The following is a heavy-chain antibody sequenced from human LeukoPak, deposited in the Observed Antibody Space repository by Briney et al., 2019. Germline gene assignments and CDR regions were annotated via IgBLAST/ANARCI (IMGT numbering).Heavy chain of an antibody. CDR2: INPSGGST. CDR1: GYTFTSYY. J-gene: IGHJ5*02. CDR3: ARGIKLRRRPGPALNWIDP. Sequence: ASVKVSCKASGYTFTSYYMHWVRQAPGQGLEWMGIINPSGGSTSYAQKFQGRVTMTRDTSTSTVYMELSSLRSEDTAVYYCARGIKLRRRPGPALNWIDPWGQGTLVTVSS. V-gene: IGHV1-46*01. D-gene: IGHD4-23*01.